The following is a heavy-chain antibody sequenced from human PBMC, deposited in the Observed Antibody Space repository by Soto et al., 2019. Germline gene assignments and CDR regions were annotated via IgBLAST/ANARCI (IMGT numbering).Heavy chain of an antibody. J-gene: IGHJ5*02. CDR2: MSGSGGRT. CDR3: AKGRRAALFDP. Sequence: EVQLLESGGGLVQPGGSLRLSCAASGFTFSSYVMSWVRQAPGKGLEWVSGMSGSGGRTYYADSLKGRFTISRDNSKNPLYLQMKPLGAEDTAFYYCAKGRRAALFDPWGQGTLVTVSS. V-gene: IGHV3-23*01. CDR1: GFTFSSYV. D-gene: IGHD3-10*01.